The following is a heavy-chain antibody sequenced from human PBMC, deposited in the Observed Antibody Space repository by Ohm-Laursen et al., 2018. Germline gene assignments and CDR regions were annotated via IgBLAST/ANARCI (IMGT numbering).Heavy chain of an antibody. V-gene: IGHV3-48*01. CDR2: IDASGGTI. Sequence: GSLRLSCSASGFTFRTYSMNWVRQSPGKGLEWLSYIDASGGTIYYADSVKGRLTISRDNAKNSLYLQMSSLRGEDTAVYYCARGAPFYGGFDYWGQGTLVTVSS. CDR1: GFTFRTYS. D-gene: IGHD4-17*01. CDR3: ARGAPFYGGFDY. J-gene: IGHJ4*02.